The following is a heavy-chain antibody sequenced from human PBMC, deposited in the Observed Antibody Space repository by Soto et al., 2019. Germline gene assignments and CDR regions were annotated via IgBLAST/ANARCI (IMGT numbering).Heavy chain of an antibody. CDR3: VRTSLVVAAATREDY. Sequence: QPGGSLRLSCAASGFTFSSYAMSWVRQAPGKGLEWVSAISGSGGSTYYADSVKGRFTISRDNAKNTLYLQMNSLRAEDTAVYYCVRTSLVVAAATREDYWGQGTLVTVSS. CDR1: GFTFSSYA. V-gene: IGHV3-23*01. D-gene: IGHD2-15*01. CDR2: ISGSGGST. J-gene: IGHJ4*02.